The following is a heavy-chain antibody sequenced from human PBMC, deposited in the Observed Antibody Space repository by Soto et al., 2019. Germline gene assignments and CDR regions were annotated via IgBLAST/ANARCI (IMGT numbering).Heavy chain of an antibody. CDR2: ITGSGVST. D-gene: IGHD2-8*01. Sequence: GGSLRLSCAASGFTFSSYAMTWVRQAPGKGLEWVSAITGSGVSTYHADSVKGRFTISRDNAKNTLYLQINSLRGDDTAVYYCARVPTGKYGVWNYWGQGTLLTVSS. CDR3: ARVPTGKYGVWNY. CDR1: GFTFSSYA. V-gene: IGHV3-23*01. J-gene: IGHJ4*02.